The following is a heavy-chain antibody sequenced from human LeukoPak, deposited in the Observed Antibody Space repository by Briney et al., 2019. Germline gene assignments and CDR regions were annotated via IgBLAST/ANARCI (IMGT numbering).Heavy chain of an antibody. CDR2: ISSSSSYI. D-gene: IGHD4-17*01. Sequence: GGSLRLSCAASGFTFSSYSMNWVRQAPGKGLEWVSSISSSSSYIYYADSVKGRFTISRDNAKNSLYLQMNSPRAEDTAVYYCARAPMTTWNYFDYWGQGTLVTVSS. J-gene: IGHJ4*02. CDR3: ARAPMTTWNYFDY. V-gene: IGHV3-21*01. CDR1: GFTFSSYS.